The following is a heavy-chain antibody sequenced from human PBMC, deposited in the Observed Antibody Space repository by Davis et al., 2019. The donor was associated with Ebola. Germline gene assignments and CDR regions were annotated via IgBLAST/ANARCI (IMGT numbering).Heavy chain of an antibody. Sequence: SETLFLTCAVYGGSFSGYYWSWIRQPPGKGLEWIGEINHSGSTNYNPSLKSRVTISVDTSKNQFSLKLSSVTAADTAVYYCARPIWGDILTEGMDVWGQGTTVTVSS. CDR3: ARPIWGDILTEGMDV. V-gene: IGHV4-34*01. CDR2: INHSGST. CDR1: GGSFSGYY. J-gene: IGHJ6*02. D-gene: IGHD3-9*01.